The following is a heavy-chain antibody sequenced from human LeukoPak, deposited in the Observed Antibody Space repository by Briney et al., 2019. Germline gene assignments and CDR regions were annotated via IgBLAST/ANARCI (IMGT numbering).Heavy chain of an antibody. V-gene: IGHV3-7*01. D-gene: IGHD3-16*01. Sequence: GGSLRLSCAASGFTFKNYWMSWVRQAPGKGLEWVANIKQDESEKYYVDSVKGRFTISRDNANNSLYLQMNSLRAEDTAVYYCARDQGEEFDFWGQGTLVTVSS. J-gene: IGHJ4*02. CDR2: IKQDESEK. CDR3: ARDQGEEFDF. CDR1: GFTFKNYW.